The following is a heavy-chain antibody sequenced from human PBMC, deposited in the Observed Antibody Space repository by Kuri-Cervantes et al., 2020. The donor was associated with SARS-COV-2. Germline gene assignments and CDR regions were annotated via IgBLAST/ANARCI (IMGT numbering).Heavy chain of an antibody. CDR1: GFTFSGYG. Sequence: GESLKISCAASGFTFSGYGMHWVRQAPGKGLEWVAVIWYDGSNKYYADSVKGRFTISRDNSKNTLYLQMNSLRADDTALYYCARKGLDSSGYSLGYDWGQGTLVTVSS. CDR3: ARKGLDSSGYSLGYD. J-gene: IGHJ4*02. V-gene: IGHV3-33*01. D-gene: IGHD3-22*01. CDR2: IWYDGSNK.